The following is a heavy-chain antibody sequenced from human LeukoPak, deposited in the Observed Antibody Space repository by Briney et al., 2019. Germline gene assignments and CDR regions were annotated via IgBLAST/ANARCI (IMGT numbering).Heavy chain of an antibody. D-gene: IGHD5-18*01. J-gene: IGHJ5*02. Sequence: ASVKVSCKASGYTFTSYDINWVRQATGQGLEWMGWMNLNSGNTGYAQKFQGRVTMTRNTSISTAYMELSSLRSEDTAVYYCARGKSTSWIQLWLGGNWFDPWGQGTLVTVSS. CDR3: ARGKSTSWIQLWLGGNWFDP. CDR2: MNLNSGNT. CDR1: GYTFTSYD. V-gene: IGHV1-8*01.